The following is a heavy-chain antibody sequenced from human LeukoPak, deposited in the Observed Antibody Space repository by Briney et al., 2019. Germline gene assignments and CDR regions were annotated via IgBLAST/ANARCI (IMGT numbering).Heavy chain of an antibody. CDR3: AKDVRSGYFEY. D-gene: IGHD3-22*01. J-gene: IGHJ4*02. CDR1: GFTFSSYA. CDR2: ISGSGGST. V-gene: IGHV3-23*01. Sequence: PGGSLRLSCVASGFTFSSYAMNWVRQAPGKGLEWVSIISGSGGSTYYADSVKGRFTISRDDSKNTVYLQMNSLRAEDTAVYYCAKDVRSGYFEYWGQGTLVTVSS.